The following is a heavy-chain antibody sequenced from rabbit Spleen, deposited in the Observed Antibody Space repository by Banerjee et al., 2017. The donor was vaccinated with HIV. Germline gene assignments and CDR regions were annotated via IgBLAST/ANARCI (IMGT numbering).Heavy chain of an antibody. CDR1: GFSLSNNYY. J-gene: IGHJ6*01. CDR3: ARDSGSSFSSYGMDL. V-gene: IGHV1S45*01. Sequence: QEQLEESGGGLVKPGGTLTLTCKASGFSLSNNYYMCWVRQAPGKGLEWIACIDSGSSGFTYFASWAKGRFTISKTSSTTVTLQMTSLTAADTATYFCARDSGSSFSSYGMDLWGPGTLVTVS. D-gene: IGHD8-1*01. CDR2: IDSGSSGFT.